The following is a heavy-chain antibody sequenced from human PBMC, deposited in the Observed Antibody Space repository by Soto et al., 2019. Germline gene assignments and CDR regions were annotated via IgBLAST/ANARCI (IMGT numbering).Heavy chain of an antibody. J-gene: IGHJ6*02. CDR1: GGSISSSSYY. V-gene: IGHV4-39*07. Sequence: PSETLSLTCSVSGGSISSSSYYWGWIRQPPGKGLEWIGSIYYSGSTYNNPSLKSRVTISVDASKNQFSLKLSSVTAADTAVYYCARGQGYCSGGSCYEGQSSMDVWGQGTTVTVSS. CDR3: ARGQGYCSGGSCYEGQSSMDV. CDR2: IYYSGST. D-gene: IGHD2-15*01.